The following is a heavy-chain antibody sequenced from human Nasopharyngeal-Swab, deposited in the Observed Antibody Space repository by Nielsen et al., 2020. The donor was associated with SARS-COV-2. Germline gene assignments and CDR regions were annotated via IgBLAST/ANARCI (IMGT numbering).Heavy chain of an antibody. CDR2: IWYDGSNK. CDR1: GFTFSSYG. Sequence: GESLKISCAASGFTFSSYGMHWVRQAPGKGLEWVAVIWYDGSNKYYADSVKGRFTISRDNSKNTLYLQMNSLRAEDTAVYYCARDPYSSSWRTLVEQWLETYYYGMDVWGQGTTVTVSS. V-gene: IGHV3-33*01. J-gene: IGHJ6*02. D-gene: IGHD6-13*01. CDR3: ARDPYSSSWRTLVEQWLETYYYGMDV.